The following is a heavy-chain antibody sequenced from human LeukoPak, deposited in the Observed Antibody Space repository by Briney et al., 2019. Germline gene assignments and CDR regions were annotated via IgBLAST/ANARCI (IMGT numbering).Heavy chain of an antibody. CDR3: ARAVMVYAIGGNWFDP. D-gene: IGHD2-8*01. V-gene: IGHV3-66*01. Sequence: GALRLSCAASGFIVSNNHINWIRQAPGKGLEWVSIIYSGDTTYYSDSVKGRFILSSDNSKNMLYLQMNSLRAEDTALYYCARAVMVYAIGGNWFDPWGQGTLVTVSS. CDR2: IYSGDTT. J-gene: IGHJ5*02. CDR1: GFIVSNNH.